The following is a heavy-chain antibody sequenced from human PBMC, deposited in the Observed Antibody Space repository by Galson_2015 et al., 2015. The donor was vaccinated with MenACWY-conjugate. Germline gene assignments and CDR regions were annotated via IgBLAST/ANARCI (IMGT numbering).Heavy chain of an antibody. V-gene: IGHV4-61*02. CDR1: GGSISSGSSY. CDR3: AREFGT. J-gene: IGHJ5*02. CDR2: IYTSGST. Sequence: LSLTCTVSGGSISSGSSYWTWIRRPAGEGLEWIGLIYTSGSTKYNPSLKSRVTISLDTSKNQVFLILSSVTAADTAVYYCAREFGTWGQGTLVTVSS.